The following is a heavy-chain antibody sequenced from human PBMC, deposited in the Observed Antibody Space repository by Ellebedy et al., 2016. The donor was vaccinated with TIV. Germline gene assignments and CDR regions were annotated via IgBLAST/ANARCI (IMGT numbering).Heavy chain of an antibody. D-gene: IGHD3-16*01. Sequence: PGGSLRLSCAASGFTFSSYGMHRVRQAPGKGLEWVAVISYDGSNKYYADSVKGRFTISRDNSKNTLYLQMNSLRAEDTAVYYCARGPQELRFALDYWGQGTLVTVSS. CDR3: ARGPQELRFALDY. J-gene: IGHJ4*02. V-gene: IGHV3-30*03. CDR2: ISYDGSNK. CDR1: GFTFSSYG.